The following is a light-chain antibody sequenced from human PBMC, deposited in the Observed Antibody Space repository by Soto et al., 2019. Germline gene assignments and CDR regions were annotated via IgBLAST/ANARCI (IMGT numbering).Light chain of an antibody. CDR1: SSNIGSNV. J-gene: IGLJ1*01. CDR2: RDD. Sequence: QSVLTQPRSASGTPGQRVIISCSGSSSNIGSNVVNWYQQLPGTAPRLLIYRDDQRPSGVTDRFSGSRSGTTASLAISGLQSEDEAHYYCSAWDGSLNGDVFGTGTKVTVL. CDR3: SAWDGSLNGDV. V-gene: IGLV1-44*01.